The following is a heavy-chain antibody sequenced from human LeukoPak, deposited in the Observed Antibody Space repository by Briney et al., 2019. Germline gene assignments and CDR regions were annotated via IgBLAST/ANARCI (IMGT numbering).Heavy chain of an antibody. Sequence: PGGSLRLSCAASGFTFSSYGMHWVRQAPGKGLEWVAFIRYDGSNKYYADSVKGRFTISRDNSKNTLYLQMNSLRAEDTAVYYCAKDAITMVRGVIDYWGQGTLVTVSS. D-gene: IGHD3-10*01. CDR2: IRYDGSNK. V-gene: IGHV3-30*02. J-gene: IGHJ4*02. CDR1: GFTFSSYG. CDR3: AKDAITMVRGVIDY.